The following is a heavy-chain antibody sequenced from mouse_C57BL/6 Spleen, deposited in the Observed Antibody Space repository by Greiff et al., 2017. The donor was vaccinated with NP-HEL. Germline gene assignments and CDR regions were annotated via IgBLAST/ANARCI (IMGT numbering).Heavy chain of an antibody. V-gene: IGHV1-61*01. CDR3: ARVGNDSAWFAY. CDR1: GYTFTSYW. J-gene: IGHJ3*01. CDR2: IYPSDSET. Sequence: QVQLQQPGAELVRPGSSVKLSCKASGYTFTSYWMDWVKQRPGQGLEWIGNIYPSDSETHYNQKFKDKATLTVDKSSSTAYMQLSSLTSEDSAVYYCARVGNDSAWFAYWGQGTLVTVSA. D-gene: IGHD2-4*01.